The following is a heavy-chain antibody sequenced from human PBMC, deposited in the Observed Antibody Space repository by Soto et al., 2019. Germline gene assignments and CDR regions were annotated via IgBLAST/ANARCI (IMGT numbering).Heavy chain of an antibody. V-gene: IGHV4-30-4*01. J-gene: IGHJ4*02. D-gene: IGHD2-2*01. CDR3: VRYCSTTKCPFDY. Sequence: QVQLQESGPGLVKPSQTLSLTCTVSGGSISSGGSYWGWIRQPPGKGLEWIGYIYYSGNTYFNPSLQSRVTLSVDTSQSQFSLNLSSVTAADTGVYYCVRYCSTTKCPFDYWGQGTLVTVSS. CDR2: IYYSGNT. CDR1: GGSISSGGSY.